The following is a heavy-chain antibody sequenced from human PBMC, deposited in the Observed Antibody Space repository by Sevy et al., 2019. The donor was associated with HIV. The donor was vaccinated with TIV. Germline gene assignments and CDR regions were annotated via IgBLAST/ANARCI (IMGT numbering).Heavy chain of an antibody. CDR2: FSFGCGKI. CDR1: GFAFYDYS. CDR3: AREGCTRPHDY. Sequence: GESLKISCAASGFAFYDYSMSWIRRAPGKGLEWVASFSFGCGKIDYADSVKGRFTISRDNSKNSFYLQMDNLRVEDTALYYCAREGCTRPHDYWGQGTRVTVSS. J-gene: IGHJ4*02. D-gene: IGHD2-8*01. V-gene: IGHV3-23*01.